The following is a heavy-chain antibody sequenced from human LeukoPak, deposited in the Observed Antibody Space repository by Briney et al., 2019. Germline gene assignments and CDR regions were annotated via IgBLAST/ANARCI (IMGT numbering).Heavy chain of an antibody. CDR3: ARAIGDWNYVPQFDY. CDR1: RFTFSSYS. J-gene: IGHJ4*02. V-gene: IGHV3-48*01. D-gene: IGHD1-7*01. Sequence: GGSLTLSCAASRFTFSSYSMNWLPQAPGMGRVGVTNISSSNSTKYHADSVKGRFTISRDNAKNSLYLQMNSLRAEDTAVYYCARAIGDWNYVPQFDYRRQGTLVTVFS. CDR2: ISSSNSTK.